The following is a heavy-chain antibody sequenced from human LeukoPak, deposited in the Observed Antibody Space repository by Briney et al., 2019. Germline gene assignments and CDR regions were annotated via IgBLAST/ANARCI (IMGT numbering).Heavy chain of an antibody. J-gene: IGHJ1*01. V-gene: IGHV3-21*01. CDR1: GFTFSSYT. D-gene: IGHD2-21*02. CDR3: ARGYCGGDCYGD. CDR2: ISSSSSHI. Sequence: GGSLRLSCAASGFTFSSYTMNGVRQAPGRGLEYVSSISSSSSHIYYADSVKGRFTISRDNTKSSLYLQMNSLRAEDMAVYYCARGYCGGDCYGDWGQGTLVTVSS.